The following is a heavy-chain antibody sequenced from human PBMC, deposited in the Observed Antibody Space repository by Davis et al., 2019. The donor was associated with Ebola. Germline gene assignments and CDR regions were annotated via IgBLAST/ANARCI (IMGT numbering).Heavy chain of an antibody. J-gene: IGHJ3*02. V-gene: IGHV5-51*01. CDR3: ARAQYCGGDCYLWAFDI. Sequence: GESLKISCKGSGYSFTSYWIGWVRQMPGKGLEWMGIIYPGDSDTRYSPSFQGQVTISADKSISTAYLQWSSLKASDTAMYYCARAQYCGGDCYLWAFDIWGQGTMVTVSS. D-gene: IGHD2-21*02. CDR2: IYPGDSDT. CDR1: GYSFTSYW.